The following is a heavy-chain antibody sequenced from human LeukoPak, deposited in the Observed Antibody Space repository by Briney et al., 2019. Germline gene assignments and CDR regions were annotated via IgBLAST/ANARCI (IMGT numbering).Heavy chain of an antibody. V-gene: IGHV4-61*01. J-gene: IGHJ4*02. D-gene: IGHD6-6*01. CDR2: IYYSGST. Sequence: SGPTLVKPSETLSLTCSVSGGSVSSGSYYWSWIRQPPGKGLEWIGYIYYSGSTNYNPSLKSRVTISVDTSKNQFSLNLSSVTAADTAVYYCARGVSSSWTNYWGQGTLVTVSS. CDR3: ARGVSSSWTNY. CDR1: GGSVSSGSYY.